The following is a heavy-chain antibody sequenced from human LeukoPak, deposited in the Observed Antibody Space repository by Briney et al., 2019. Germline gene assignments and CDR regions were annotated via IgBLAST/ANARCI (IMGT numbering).Heavy chain of an antibody. CDR2: ISGSGGST. D-gene: IGHD3-16*02. V-gene: IGHV3-23*01. J-gene: IGHJ6*03. CDR1: GFTFSSYA. CDR3: AKAGSTGHDYVWGSYRYSLYYYYSMDV. Sequence: PGGSLRLSCAASGFTFSSYAMSWVRQAPGKGLAWVSAISGSGGSTYYADSVKGRFTISRDNSKNTLYLQMNSLRAEDTAVYYCAKAGSTGHDYVWGSYRYSLYYYYSMDVWGKGTTVTVSS.